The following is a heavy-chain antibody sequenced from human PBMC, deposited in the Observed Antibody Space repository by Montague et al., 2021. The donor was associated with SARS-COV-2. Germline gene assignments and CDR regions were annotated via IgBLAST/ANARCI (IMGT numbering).Heavy chain of an antibody. CDR3: ARDTFYYGSETNYVDTFDM. CDR2: AYYTGRS. Sequence: SETLSLTCTVSGGSITTNFWSWVRQPPGKGLEWVGYAYYTGRSNSSPSLRSRVFISVDTSKNQVSLKLQSVTAADTAIYYCARDTFYYGSETNYVDTFDMWGRGTMVTVSS. D-gene: IGHD3-10*01. J-gene: IGHJ3*02. CDR1: GGSITTNF. V-gene: IGHV4-59*01.